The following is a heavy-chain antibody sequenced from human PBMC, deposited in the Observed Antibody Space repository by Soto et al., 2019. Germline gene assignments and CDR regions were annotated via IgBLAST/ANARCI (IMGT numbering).Heavy chain of an antibody. D-gene: IGHD6-19*01. CDR3: TRAVAVPADFDY. Sequence: QVQLVQSGAEEKKPGASVKVSCKASGYTFTGYAMHWVCQAPGQRLEWMGWINAGNGNTKYSQKFQGRVTITRDTSASKAYMELSSLRSEDTAVYYCTRAVAVPADFDYWGQVTLVTVSS. CDR2: INAGNGNT. CDR1: GYTFTGYA. J-gene: IGHJ4*02. V-gene: IGHV1-3*05.